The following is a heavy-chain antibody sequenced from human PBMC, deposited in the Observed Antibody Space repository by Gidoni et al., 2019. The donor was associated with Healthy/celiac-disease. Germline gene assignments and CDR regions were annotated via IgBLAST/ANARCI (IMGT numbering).Heavy chain of an antibody. CDR3: AKDMGYCSGSYYKGNYYYGMDV. D-gene: IGHD3-10*01. J-gene: IGHJ6*02. CDR1: GFTFDDYA. V-gene: IGHV3-9*01. Sequence: EVQLVESGGGLVQPGRSLRLSCAASGFTFDDYAMHWVSGIGWNSGSIGYADSVKGRLTISRDNAKNSLYLQMNSLRAEDTALYYCAKDMGYCSGSYYKGNYYYGMDVWGQGTTVTVSS. CDR2: IGWNSGSI.